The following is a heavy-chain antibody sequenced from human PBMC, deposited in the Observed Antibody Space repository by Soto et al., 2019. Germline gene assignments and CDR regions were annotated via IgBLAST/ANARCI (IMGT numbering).Heavy chain of an antibody. D-gene: IGHD1-7*01. CDR1: GFSFRSYA. CDR2: ISTNGDAT. CDR3: AREELYSGFDY. J-gene: IGHJ4*02. Sequence: EVQLVESGGGLVQPGGSLRLSCAASGFSFRSYAMHWVRLAPGKGLEHVSAISTNGDATYFANSVKGRFTISRDNSKKTLYLEMGSLRAEYMAVYYCAREELYSGFDYWGQGTLVTVSS. V-gene: IGHV3-64*01.